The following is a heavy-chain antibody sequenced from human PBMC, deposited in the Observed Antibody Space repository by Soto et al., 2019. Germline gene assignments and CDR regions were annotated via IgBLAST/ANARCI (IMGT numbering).Heavy chain of an antibody. CDR1: GFTFSSFN. V-gene: IGHV3-48*01. CDR2: ISSSSSTI. D-gene: IGHD5-18*01. CDR3: ARVDTAMDSLYYYYYMDV. J-gene: IGHJ6*03. Sequence: GSLRLSCAASGFTFSSFNMNWVRQAPGKGLEWVSYISSSSSTIYYADSVKGRFTISRDNAKNSLYLQMNSLRAEDTAVYYCARVDTAMDSLYYYYYMDVSGKGTTVTVSS.